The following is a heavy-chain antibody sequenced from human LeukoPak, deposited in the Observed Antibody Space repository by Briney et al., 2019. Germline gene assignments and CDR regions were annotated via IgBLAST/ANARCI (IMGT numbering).Heavy chain of an antibody. V-gene: IGHV4-4*07. CDR2: IYSSGTT. CDR3: ARCGSDEYYFDF. Sequence: PSETLSLTCTVSGDSISRNYWSWIRQPAGKGLEWIGRIYSSGTTNYNPSLKSRVTMSVDTSKKQFSLRLTSVTAADTAVYYCARCGSDEYYFDFWGQGTLVTVS. D-gene: IGHD5-12*01. J-gene: IGHJ4*02. CDR1: GDSISRNY.